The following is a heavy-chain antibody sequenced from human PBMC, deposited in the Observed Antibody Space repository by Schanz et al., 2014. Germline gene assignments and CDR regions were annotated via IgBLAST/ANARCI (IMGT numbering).Heavy chain of an antibody. Sequence: QVQLVESGGGVVQPGGSLRLSCAASGFTFSFSGMQWVRQAPGKGLEWVAFIRSDGSNENYADSVRGRFTISRDNSKNTVYLQMNSLRAEDTAVYYCARDPGGTKTHGLWGQGTLVTVSS. CDR3: ARDPGGTKTHGL. CDR2: IRSDGSNE. V-gene: IGHV3-30*02. CDR1: GFTFSFSG. D-gene: IGHD2-15*01. J-gene: IGHJ4*02.